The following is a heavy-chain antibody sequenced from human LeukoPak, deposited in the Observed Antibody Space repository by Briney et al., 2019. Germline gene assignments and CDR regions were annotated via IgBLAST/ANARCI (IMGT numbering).Heavy chain of an antibody. J-gene: IGHJ5*02. CDR2: ISYDGSNK. D-gene: IGHD5-24*01. V-gene: IGHV3-30*03. Sequence: DPGRSLRLSCVASGFTFSSYGMHWVRQAPGKGLEWEAIISYDGSNKYYADSVKGRFTISRDNAKNSLYLQMNSLRAEDTAVYYCARVGGRDGYNPWGQGTLVTVSS. CDR3: ARVGGRDGYNP. CDR1: GFTFSSYG.